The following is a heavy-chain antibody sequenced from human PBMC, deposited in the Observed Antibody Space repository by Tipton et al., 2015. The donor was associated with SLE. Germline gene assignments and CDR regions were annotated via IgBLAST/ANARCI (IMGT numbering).Heavy chain of an antibody. CDR2: IYSGGST. CDR3: ARDSYESSGYWGTFDY. CDR1: GFTVSSNY. Sequence: SLRLSCAASGFTVSSNYMSWVRQAPGKGLEWVSVIYSGGSTYYADSVKGRFTISRDSLKNTVYLQMNSLRAEDTAMYFCARDSYESSGYWGTFDYWGQGNLVTVSS. D-gene: IGHD3-22*01. V-gene: IGHV3-53*05. J-gene: IGHJ4*02.